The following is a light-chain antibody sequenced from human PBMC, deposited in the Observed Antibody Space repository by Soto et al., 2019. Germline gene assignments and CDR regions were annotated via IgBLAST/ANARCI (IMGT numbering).Light chain of an antibody. CDR3: TSYTDTSVFV. CDR2: EVT. V-gene: IGLV2-14*01. J-gene: IGLJ1*01. CDR1: ISDFGGYNY. Sequence: AALTQPGSVSGSLGESISIFSTGTISDFGGYNYVSWYQQHPGKTPKLLIYEVTNRPSGVSSRFSASKSGNTASLTISGLQAEDEADYYCTSYTDTSVFVFGTGTKVTVL.